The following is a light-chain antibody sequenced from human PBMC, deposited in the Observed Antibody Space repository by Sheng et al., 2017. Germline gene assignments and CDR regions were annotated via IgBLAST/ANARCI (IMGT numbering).Light chain of an antibody. V-gene: IGLV6-57*02. Sequence: NFMLTQPHSVSESPGKTVTISCTGSSATFASSYVQWYQQRPGRAPTTVIYEDNQRPSGVPDRFSGSIDSSSNSASLTISGLTTEDEADYYCQSYDSGSVVFGGGTKLTVL. CDR3: QSYDSGSVV. J-gene: IGLJ2*01. CDR2: EDN. CDR1: SATFASSY.